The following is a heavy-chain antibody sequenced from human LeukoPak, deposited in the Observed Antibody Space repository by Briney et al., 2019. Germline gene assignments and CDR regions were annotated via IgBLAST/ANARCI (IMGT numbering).Heavy chain of an antibody. CDR1: GGSISSYY. V-gene: IGHV4-59*12. CDR2: IYYSGST. D-gene: IGHD3-16*02. CDR3: ARSHDHLWGNYPDY. J-gene: IGHJ4*02. Sequence: SETLSLTCTVSGGSISSYYWSWIRQPPGKGLEWIGYIYYSGSTNYNPSLKSRVTISVDTSKNQFSLRLNSVTAADTAMYYCARSHDHLWGNYPDYWGQGTLVTVSS.